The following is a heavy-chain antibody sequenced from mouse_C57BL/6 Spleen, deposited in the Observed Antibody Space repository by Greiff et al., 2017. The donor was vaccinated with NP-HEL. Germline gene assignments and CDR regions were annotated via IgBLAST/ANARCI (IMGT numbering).Heavy chain of an antibody. CDR1: GYSITSGYY. CDR3: ARGPHYYGSSWGYFDV. Sequence: EVKLMESGPGLVKPSQSLSLTCSVTGYSITSGYYWNWIRQFPGNKLEWMGYISYDGSNNYNPSLKNRISITRDTSKNQFFLKLNSVTTEDTATYYCARGPHYYGSSWGYFDVWGTGTTVTVSS. J-gene: IGHJ1*03. D-gene: IGHD1-1*01. CDR2: ISYDGSN. V-gene: IGHV3-6*01.